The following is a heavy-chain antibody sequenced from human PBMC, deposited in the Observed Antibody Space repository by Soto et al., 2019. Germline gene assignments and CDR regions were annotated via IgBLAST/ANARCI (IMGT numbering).Heavy chain of an antibody. D-gene: IGHD3-16*02. CDR2: IIPYNGNT. J-gene: IGHJ5*01. CDR3: ARSAIDDDRYHYLQS. Sequence: SVKVSCKASGYMFTYRYLYWVRQAPGQALEWMGWIIPYNGNTNYAQKFQDRFSITRESSLSTVYMELRSLRSDDTGMYYCARSAIDDDRYHYLQSLGQGTLVNVSS. V-gene: IGHV1-45*02. CDR1: GYMFTYRY.